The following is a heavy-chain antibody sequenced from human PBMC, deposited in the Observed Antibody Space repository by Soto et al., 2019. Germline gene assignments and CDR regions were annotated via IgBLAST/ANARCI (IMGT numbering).Heavy chain of an antibody. Sequence: GASVKVSCKASGYTFTSYDINWVRQATGQGLEWMGWMNPNSGNTIYAQKFQGRVTITRDTSASTAYMELSSLRSEDTAVYYCARAKRVYCSGGSCYPGIDYGMDVWGQGTTVTVSS. CDR1: GYTFTSYD. D-gene: IGHD2-15*01. CDR3: ARAKRVYCSGGSCYPGIDYGMDV. J-gene: IGHJ6*02. V-gene: IGHV1-8*01. CDR2: MNPNSGNT.